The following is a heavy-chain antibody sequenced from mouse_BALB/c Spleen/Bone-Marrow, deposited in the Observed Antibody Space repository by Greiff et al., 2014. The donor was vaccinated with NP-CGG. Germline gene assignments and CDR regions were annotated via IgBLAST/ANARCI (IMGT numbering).Heavy chain of an antibody. CDR3: AIYYGNYYAMDY. D-gene: IGHD2-1*01. CDR2: IDPANGNT. J-gene: IGHJ4*01. V-gene: IGHV14-3*02. Sequence: EVQLQQSGAELVKPGASVKLSCTASGFNIKDTYMHWVKQRPEQGLEWIGRIDPANGNTKYDPKFQGKATITADTSSNTAYLQLSSLTSENTAVYYCAIYYGNYYAMDYWGQGTSVTVSS. CDR1: GFNIKDTY.